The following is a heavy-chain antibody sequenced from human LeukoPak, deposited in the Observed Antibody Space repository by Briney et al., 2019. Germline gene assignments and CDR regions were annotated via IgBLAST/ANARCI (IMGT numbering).Heavy chain of an antibody. J-gene: IGHJ4*02. CDR3: ARRRDFDY. D-gene: IGHD6-6*01. CDR2: ISSSGNTI. Sequence: GGSLRLSCAASGFTLNTYSMNWVRQAPGKGLEWVSYISSSGNTIYYADSVKGRFTISRDNAKNSLFLQMNSLRAEGTAVYYCARRRDFDYWGQGTLVAVSS. CDR1: GFTLNTYS. V-gene: IGHV3-48*04.